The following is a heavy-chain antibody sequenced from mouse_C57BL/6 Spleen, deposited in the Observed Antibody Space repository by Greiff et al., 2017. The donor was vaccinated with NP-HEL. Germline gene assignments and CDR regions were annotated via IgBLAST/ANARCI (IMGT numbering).Heavy chain of an antibody. D-gene: IGHD1-1*01. J-gene: IGHJ2*01. CDR2: IYPGDGDT. V-gene: IGHV1-82*01. CDR1: GYAFSSSW. CDR3: AREGIYYYGSKCFDY. Sequence: VHLVESGPELVKPGASVKISCKASGYAFSSSWMNWVKQRPGKGLEWIGRIYPGDGDTNYNGKFKGKATLTADKSSSTAYMQLSSLTSEDSAVYFCAREGIYYYGSKCFDYWGQGTTLTVSS.